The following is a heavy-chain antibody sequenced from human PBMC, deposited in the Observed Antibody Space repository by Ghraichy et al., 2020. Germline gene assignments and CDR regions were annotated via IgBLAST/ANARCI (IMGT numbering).Heavy chain of an antibody. CDR2: INHSGST. V-gene: IGHV4-34*01. D-gene: IGHD3-22*01. J-gene: IGHJ4*02. CDR3: AWIDYDSSGYYSAGPIDY. Sequence: SETLSLTCAVYGGSFSGYYWSWIRQPPGKGLEWIGEINHSGSTNYNPSLKSRVTISVDTSKNQFSLKLSSVTAADTAVYYCAWIDYDSSGYYSAGPIDYWGQGTLVTVSS. CDR1: GGSFSGYY.